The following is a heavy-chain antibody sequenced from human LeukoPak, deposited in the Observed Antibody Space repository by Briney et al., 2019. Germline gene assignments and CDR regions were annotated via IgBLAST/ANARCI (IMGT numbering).Heavy chain of an antibody. CDR2: ISSSGRTT. CDR3: ARGGYGSS. CDR1: GFTFSTYE. D-gene: IGHD5-18*01. Sequence: GGSLRLSCAASGFTFSTYEMNWARQAPGKGLEWVSYISSSGRTTYYADSVKGRFTISRDNAKNSLYLQMNSLRAEDTAVYYCARGGYGSSWGQGTLVTVSS. J-gene: IGHJ4*02. V-gene: IGHV3-48*03.